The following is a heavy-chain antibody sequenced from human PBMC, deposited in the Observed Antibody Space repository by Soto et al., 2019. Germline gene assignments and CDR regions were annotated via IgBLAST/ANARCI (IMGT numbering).Heavy chain of an antibody. D-gene: IGHD3-16*01. J-gene: IGHJ2*01. CDR2: ISFDGHNK. CDR1: GFTFSDHA. V-gene: IGHV3-30*04. CDR3: ARDQPVGGEWYFDL. Sequence: QVQLVESGGGVVQPGRSLRLSCAASGFTFSDHAMHWVRQAPGKGLEWVAVISFDGHNKNYPDSVKGRFTISRDNSKNTLFLQMNNLSADDTADYFCARDQPVGGEWYFDLWGRGTLVTVSS.